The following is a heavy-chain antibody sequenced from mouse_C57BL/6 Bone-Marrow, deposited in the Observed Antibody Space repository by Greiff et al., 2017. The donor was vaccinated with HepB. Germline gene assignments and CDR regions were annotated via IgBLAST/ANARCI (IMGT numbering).Heavy chain of an antibody. V-gene: IGHV14-4*01. D-gene: IGHD3-2*02. CDR3: TTTAQDYAMDY. Sequence: VQLQQSGAELVRPGASVKLSCTASGFNIKVDYMHWVKQRPEQGLEWIGWIDPENGDTEYASKFQGKATITADTSSNTAYLQLSSLTSEDTAVYYCTTTAQDYAMDYWGQGTSVTVSS. J-gene: IGHJ4*01. CDR2: IDPENGDT. CDR1: GFNIKVDY.